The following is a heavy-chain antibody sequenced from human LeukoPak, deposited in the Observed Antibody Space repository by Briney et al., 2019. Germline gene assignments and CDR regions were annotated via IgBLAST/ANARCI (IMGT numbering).Heavy chain of an antibody. D-gene: IGHD2-2*01. J-gene: IGHJ3*02. CDR1: GFTFSSYA. CDR3: AREGFVVVPAARVGAFDI. V-gene: IGHV3-30-3*01. Sequence: GRSLRLSCAASGFTFSSYAMHWVRQAPGKGLEWVAVISYDGSNKYYADSVKGRFTISRDNSKNTLYLQMNSLRAEDTAVYYCAREGFVVVPAARVGAFDIWGQGTMVTVSS. CDR2: ISYDGSNK.